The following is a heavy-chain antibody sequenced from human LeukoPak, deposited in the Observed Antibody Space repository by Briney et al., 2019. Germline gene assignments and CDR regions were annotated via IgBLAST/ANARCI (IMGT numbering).Heavy chain of an antibody. Sequence: GGSLRLSCAASGYTFSIYSINWVRQAPGKGLEWVSSISVRSNYIYYADSVRGRFRISRDDARDSLYLQMNSLRAEDTAVYYCIRLRRNSDTSGFYYYFDFWGQGTLVTVSS. CDR1: GYTFSIYS. J-gene: IGHJ4*02. V-gene: IGHV3-21*01. CDR3: IRLRRNSDTSGFYYYFDF. D-gene: IGHD3-22*01. CDR2: ISVRSNYI.